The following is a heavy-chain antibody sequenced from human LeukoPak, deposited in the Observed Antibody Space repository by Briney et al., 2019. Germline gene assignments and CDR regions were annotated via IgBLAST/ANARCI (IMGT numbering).Heavy chain of an antibody. CDR1: GYNFTTQG. Sequence: ASVKVSCKASGYNFTTQGMNWVRQAPGQGLEWMGWINTYTGDPTYAQGFTGRFVFSFDTSVNTAYLQINNLQAEDTALYYCARLTRTDWYFDVWGRGTQVTVSS. CDR3: ARLTRTDWYFDV. V-gene: IGHV7-4-1*02. J-gene: IGHJ2*01. CDR2: INTYTGDP.